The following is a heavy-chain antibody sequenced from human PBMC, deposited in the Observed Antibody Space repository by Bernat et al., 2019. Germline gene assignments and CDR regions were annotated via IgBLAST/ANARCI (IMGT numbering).Heavy chain of an antibody. CDR2: ISGGGST. J-gene: IGHJ4*02. V-gene: IGHV3-66*01. CDR3: ARDFQVG. Sequence: EVQLVESGGGLVQPGGSLRLSCAASGFTVSSDYMSWVRQAPGKGLEWVSVISGGGSTYYADSVKGRFTMSRDNSKNTLHLQMNSLRDEDTAVYYCARDFQVGWSQGTLVTVSS. CDR1: GFTVSSDY.